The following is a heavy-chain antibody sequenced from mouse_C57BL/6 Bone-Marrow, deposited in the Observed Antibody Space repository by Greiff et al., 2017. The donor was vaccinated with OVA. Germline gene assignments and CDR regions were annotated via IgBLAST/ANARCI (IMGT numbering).Heavy chain of an antibody. Sequence: QVQLQQSGAELVKPGASVKLSCKASGYAFTSYWMNWVKQRPGKGLEWIGQIYPGDGDTNYNGKFKGKATLTADKSSSTAYMQLRSLTSEDSAVYFCARGGYGYEGFCGRGNGAIVTAS. V-gene: IGHV1-80*01. CDR3: ARGGYGYEGFCG. D-gene: IGHD2-2*01. CDR1: GYAFTSYW. CDR2: IYPGDGDT. J-gene: IGHJ1*03.